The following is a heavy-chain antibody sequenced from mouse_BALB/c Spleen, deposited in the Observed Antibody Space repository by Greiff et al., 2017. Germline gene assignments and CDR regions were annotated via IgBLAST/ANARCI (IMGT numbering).Heavy chain of an antibody. CDR1: GYSITSDYA. CDR3: ARSDYFDY. CDR2: ISYSGST. V-gene: IGHV3-2*02. Sequence: DVHLVESGPGLVKPSQSLSLTCTVTGYSITSDYAWNWIRQFPGNKLEWMGYISYSGSTSYNPSLKSRISITRDTSKNQFFLQLNSVTTEDTATYYCARSDYFDYWGQGTTLTVSS. J-gene: IGHJ2*01.